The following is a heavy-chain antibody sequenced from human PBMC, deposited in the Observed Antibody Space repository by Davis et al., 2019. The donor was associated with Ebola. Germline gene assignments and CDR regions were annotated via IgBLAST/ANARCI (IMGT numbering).Heavy chain of an antibody. CDR3: ARGVEMATILTGYYLDY. CDR2: IYYSGST. CDR1: GGSISSGDYY. D-gene: IGHD5-24*01. V-gene: IGHV4-30-4*01. Sequence: LRLSCTVSGGSISSGDYYWSWIRQPPGKGLEWIGYIYYSGSTYYNPSLKSRVTISVDTSKNQFSLKLSSVTAADTAVYYCARGVEMATILTGYYLDYWGQGTLVTVSS. J-gene: IGHJ4*02.